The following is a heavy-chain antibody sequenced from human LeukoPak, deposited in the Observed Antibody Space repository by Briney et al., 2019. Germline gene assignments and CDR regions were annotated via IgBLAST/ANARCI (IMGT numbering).Heavy chain of an antibody. V-gene: IGHV4-59*11. CDR3: ARGSGQWGFDS. D-gene: IGHD3-10*01. CDR2: IYYSGST. Sequence: SETLSLTCTVSGGSISSHYWSWIRQPPGKTLEWIGYIYYSGSTNYNPSLRSRVTISVDSPKNQFSLKLSSVTAADTAVYYCARGSGQWGFDSWGQGTLVTVSS. CDR1: GGSISSHY. J-gene: IGHJ4*02.